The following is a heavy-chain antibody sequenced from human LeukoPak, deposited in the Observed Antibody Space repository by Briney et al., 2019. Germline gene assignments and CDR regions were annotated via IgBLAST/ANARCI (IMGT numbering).Heavy chain of an antibody. CDR1: GFTFKNYE. D-gene: IGHD6-19*01. J-gene: IGHJ4*02. CDR3: ARGASVGSGWSPDY. CDR2: ISSSGSPI. Sequence: GGSLRLSFAASGFTFKNYEMNWVRQPRGGGLEWVSYISSSGSPIYYADSVKGRFIISRDNAKNSLYLQMNSLRAEDTAVYYCARGASVGSGWSPDYWGQGTLVTVSS. V-gene: IGHV3-48*03.